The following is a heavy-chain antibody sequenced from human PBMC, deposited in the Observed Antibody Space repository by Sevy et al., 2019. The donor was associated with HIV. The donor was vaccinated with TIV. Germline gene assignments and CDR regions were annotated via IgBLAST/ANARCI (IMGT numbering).Heavy chain of an antibody. V-gene: IGHV3-30*02. CDR2: IRYDGSNK. J-gene: IGHJ4*02. CDR1: GFTFSSYG. Sequence: GGSLRLSCAASGFTFSSYGMHWVRQAPGKGLEWVAFIRYDGSNKYYADSVKGRFTISRDNSKNTLYLQMNSLRAEDTAVYYCPKRQEASGYPYYFDYWGQGTLVTVSS. CDR3: PKRQEASGYPYYFDY. D-gene: IGHD3-22*01.